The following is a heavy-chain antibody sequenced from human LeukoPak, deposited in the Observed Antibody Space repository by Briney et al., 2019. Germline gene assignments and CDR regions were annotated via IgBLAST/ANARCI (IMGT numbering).Heavy chain of an antibody. CDR1: GGSISSSNYY. CDR3: ASQSAVVKWAVDYYYGMDV. CDR2: IYYSGNT. V-gene: IGHV4-39*07. J-gene: IGHJ6*02. Sequence: SETLSLTCTVSGGSISSSNYYWDWIRQPPGKGLEWIGSIYYSGNTYYNPSLRSRVTISVDTSKNQFSLKLSSVTAADTAVYYCASQSAVVKWAVDYYYGMDVWGQGTTVTVSS. D-gene: IGHD4-23*01.